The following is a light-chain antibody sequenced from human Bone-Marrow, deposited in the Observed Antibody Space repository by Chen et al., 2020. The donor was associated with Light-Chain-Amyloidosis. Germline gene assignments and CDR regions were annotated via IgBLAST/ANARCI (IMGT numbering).Light chain of an antibody. CDR3: QQYGTSPLT. Sequence: EIVLTQPPGTRSLSPGEGANLSGRASQTISSNYLTWYQQKFGQAPRLLIYGSSRRATGIPDRFTGSGSGTDFTLTINRLEPEDFAMYYCQQYGTSPLTVGGGTKVEIK. V-gene: IGKV3-20*01. CDR2: GSS. J-gene: IGKJ4*01. CDR1: QTISSNY.